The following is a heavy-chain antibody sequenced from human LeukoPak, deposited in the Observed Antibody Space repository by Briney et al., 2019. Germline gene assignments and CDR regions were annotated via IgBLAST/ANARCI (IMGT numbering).Heavy chain of an antibody. CDR3: AKGSASSGYFHY. CDR2: IWYDGSNK. Sequence: PGGSLRLSCAASGFTFSSYGMHWVRQAPGKGLEWVAVIWYDGSNKYYADSVKGRFTISRDNSKNTLYLQMNSLRAEDTAVYYCAKGSASSGYFHYWGQGTLVTVSS. D-gene: IGHD3-22*01. V-gene: IGHV3-33*06. CDR1: GFTFSSYG. J-gene: IGHJ4*02.